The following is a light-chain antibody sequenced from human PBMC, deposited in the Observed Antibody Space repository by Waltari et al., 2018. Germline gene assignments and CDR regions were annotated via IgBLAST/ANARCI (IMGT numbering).Light chain of an antibody. J-gene: IGLJ1*01. CDR2: DVS. Sequence: QSALTQPASVSGSPGQSITISCTGTSSDVGGYNYVSWYQQHPGKAPKLMVYDVSNRPSGVSNRFSGSKSGNTASLTISGLQAEDEAYYYCSSYTSSSTLCVFGTGTEVTVL. V-gene: IGLV2-14*03. CDR1: SSDVGGYNY. CDR3: SSYTSSSTLCV.